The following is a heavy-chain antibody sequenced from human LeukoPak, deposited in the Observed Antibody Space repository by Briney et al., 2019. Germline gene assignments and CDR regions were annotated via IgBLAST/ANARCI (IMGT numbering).Heavy chain of an antibody. J-gene: IGHJ4*02. CDR1: GGSSSSYY. Sequence: PSETLSLTCTVSGGSSSSYYWSWIRQPPGKGLEWIGYIYTSANTNYNPSLKSRVTLSVDTSKNQFSLKLSSVTAADTAVYYCASARSNYIDYWGQGTLVTVSS. V-gene: IGHV4-4*09. CDR3: ASARSNYIDY. CDR2: IYTSANT. D-gene: IGHD3-10*01.